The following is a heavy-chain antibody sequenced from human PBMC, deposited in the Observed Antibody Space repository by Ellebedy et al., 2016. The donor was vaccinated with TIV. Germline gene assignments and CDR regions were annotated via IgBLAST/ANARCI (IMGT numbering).Heavy chain of an antibody. CDR1: GGSISSYY. D-gene: IGHD6-13*01. Sequence: GSLRLSCTVSGGSISSYYWSWIRQPPGKGLEWIGYIYYSGSTNYNPSLKSRVTISVDTSKNQFSLKLSSVTAADTAVYYCARVKSWYPHFDYWGQGTLVTVSS. J-gene: IGHJ4*02. CDR3: ARVKSWYPHFDY. CDR2: IYYSGST. V-gene: IGHV4-59*01.